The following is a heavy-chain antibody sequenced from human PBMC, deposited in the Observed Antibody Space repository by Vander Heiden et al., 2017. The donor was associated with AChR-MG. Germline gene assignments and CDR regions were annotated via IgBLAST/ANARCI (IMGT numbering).Heavy chain of an antibody. CDR3: AREARFGVLNERRRWFDP. V-gene: IGHV4-4*02. D-gene: IGHD3-3*01. CDR2: IHHSGSP. Sequence: QVQLQESGPGLVKPSGTLSLTCTISGGSISSVNWWSWVRQPPGKGLEWIGEIHHSGSPNYNPSLKSRITISLDKSKNQFSLNVTSVTAADTAVYYCAREARFGVLNERRRWFDPWGQGTLVTVSS. J-gene: IGHJ5*02. CDR1: GGSISSVNW.